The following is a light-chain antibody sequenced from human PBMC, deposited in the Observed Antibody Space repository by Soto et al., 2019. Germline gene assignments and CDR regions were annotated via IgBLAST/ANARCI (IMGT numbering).Light chain of an antibody. V-gene: IGLV2-14*03. Sequence: QSVLTQPASVSGSPGQSITISCTGTSSDVGGYNYVSWYQQHPGKAPKVMIYDVSNRPSGVPNRFSGSKSGNTASLTISGLQAEDEADYYCSSYTSSSSYVFGTGTKLTVL. CDR1: SSDVGGYNY. J-gene: IGLJ1*01. CDR3: SSYTSSSSYV. CDR2: DVS.